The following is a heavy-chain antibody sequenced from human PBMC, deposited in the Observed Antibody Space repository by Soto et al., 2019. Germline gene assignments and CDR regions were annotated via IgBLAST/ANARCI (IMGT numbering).Heavy chain of an antibody. V-gene: IGHV3-30*18. CDR2: ISFDGSNQ. Sequence: QVQLVESGGGVVQPGRSLRLSCAASGFTFRSYGIHWVRQAPGKGLEWVALISFDGSNQYYADSVKGRFTISRDNSKKTLYLHMNSLRPEDTAVYYCAKDGGGPYYYYGMDVWGQGTAVTVSS. J-gene: IGHJ6*02. D-gene: IGHD2-15*01. CDR3: AKDGGGPYYYYGMDV. CDR1: GFTFRSYG.